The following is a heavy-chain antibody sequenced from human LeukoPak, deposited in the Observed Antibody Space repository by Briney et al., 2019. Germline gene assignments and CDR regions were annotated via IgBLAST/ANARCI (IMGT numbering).Heavy chain of an antibody. CDR2: IKQDGSEK. CDR1: GFTFRSYW. V-gene: IGHV3-7*03. D-gene: IGHD3-22*01. J-gene: IGHJ4*02. Sequence: GGSLRLSCAVSGFTFRSYWMNWVRQAPGKGLEWVADIKQDGSEKYYVDSVKGRFTISRDNAKNSLYLQMNSLRVEDTAVYYCARVVTTSYFDYWGQGTLVTVSS. CDR3: ARVVTTSYFDY.